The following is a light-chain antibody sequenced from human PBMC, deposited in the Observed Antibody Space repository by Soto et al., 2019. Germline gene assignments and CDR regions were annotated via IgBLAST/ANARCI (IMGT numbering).Light chain of an antibody. CDR3: SSYTSSSTYV. CDR2: EVS. J-gene: IGLJ1*01. CDR1: SSNIGTGYD. V-gene: IGLV1-40*01. Sequence: QSVLTQPPSVSGAPGQRVIISCAGSSSNIGTGYDIHWYQQLPGTAPKLMIYEVSNRPSGVSNRFSGSKSGNTASLTISGLQAEDEADYYCSSYTSSSTYVFGTGTKVTVL.